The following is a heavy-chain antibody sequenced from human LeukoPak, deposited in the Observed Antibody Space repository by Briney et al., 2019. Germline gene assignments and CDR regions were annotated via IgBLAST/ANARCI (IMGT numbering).Heavy chain of an antibody. CDR1: GFTFSNAW. V-gene: IGHV3-15*01. J-gene: IGHJ4*02. Sequence: GGSLRLSCAASGFTFSNAWMSWVRQAPGKGLEWVGRIKSKTGGGTTDYAAPVKGRFTISRDDSKNTLYLQMNSLKTEDTAVYYSTTRVLRYFDWLSGWGQGTLVTVSS. D-gene: IGHD3-9*01. CDR2: IKSKTGGGTT. CDR3: TTRVLRYFDWLSG.